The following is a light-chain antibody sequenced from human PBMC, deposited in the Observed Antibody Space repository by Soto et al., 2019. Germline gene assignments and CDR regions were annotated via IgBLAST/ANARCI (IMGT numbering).Light chain of an antibody. J-gene: IGKJ5*01. V-gene: IGKV3-20*01. CDR3: QQYGSSPPIT. CDR2: AAS. CDR1: QSVSGSY. Sequence: EIVLTQSPGTLSLSPGKRATLSCRASQSVSGSYLAWYQQKPGQAPRLLISAASSRATGIPDRFRGSGSGTDFTLTISSLEPEDFAVYYCQQYGSSPPITFGQGTRLEIK.